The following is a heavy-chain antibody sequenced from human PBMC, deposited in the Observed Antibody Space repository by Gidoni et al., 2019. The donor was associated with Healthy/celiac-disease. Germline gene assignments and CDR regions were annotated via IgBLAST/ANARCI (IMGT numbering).Heavy chain of an antibody. J-gene: IGHJ6*03. D-gene: IGHD2-2*01. CDR3: ARESRGGPKCSSTSCPTYYYYYYMDV. V-gene: IGHV1-69*01. CDR2: IIPIFGTA. CDR1: GGTFSSYA. Sequence: QVQLVQSGAEVKKPGSSVKVSCKASGGTFSSYAISWVRQAPGQGLEWMGGIIPIFGTANYAQKFQGRVTITADESTSTAYMELSSLRSEDTAVYYCARESRGGPKCSSTSCPTYYYYYYMDVWGKGTTVTVSS.